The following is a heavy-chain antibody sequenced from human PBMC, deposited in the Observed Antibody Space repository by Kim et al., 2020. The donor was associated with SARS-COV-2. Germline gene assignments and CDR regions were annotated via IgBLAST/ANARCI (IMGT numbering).Heavy chain of an antibody. J-gene: IGHJ4*02. D-gene: IGHD2-2*02. V-gene: IGHV1-69*13. CDR1: GGTFSSYA. CDR3: ARGNTVSPRYDY. Sequence: SVKVSCKASGGTFSSYAISWVRQAPGQGLECMGGIIPIFGTANYAQKFQGRVTITADESTSTAYMELSSLRSEDTAVYYCARGNTVSPRYDYWGQGTLVTVSS. CDR2: IIPIFGTA.